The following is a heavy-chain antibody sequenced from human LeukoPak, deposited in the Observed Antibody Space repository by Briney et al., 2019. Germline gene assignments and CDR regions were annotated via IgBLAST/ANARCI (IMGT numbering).Heavy chain of an antibody. J-gene: IGHJ5*02. V-gene: IGHV4-30-2*01. D-gene: IGHD2-2*01. CDR3: AVSVVPAAMFWFDP. Sequence: TLSLTCAVSGGSISSGGYSWSWIRQPPGKGLEWIGYIYHSGSTYYNPSLKSRVTISVDRSKNQFSLKLSSVTAADTAVYYCAVSVVPAAMFWFDPWGQGTLVTVSS. CDR2: IYHSGST. CDR1: GGSISSGGYS.